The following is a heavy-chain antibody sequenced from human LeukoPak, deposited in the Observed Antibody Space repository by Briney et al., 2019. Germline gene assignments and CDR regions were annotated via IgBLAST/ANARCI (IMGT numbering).Heavy chain of an antibody. CDR3: ARDRIGVEYSSSSRAFDY. J-gene: IGHJ4*02. V-gene: IGHV1-18*01. Sequence: ASVKVSCKASGYTFTSYGISWVRQAPGQGLEWMGWISAYNGNTNYAQKLQGRVTMTTDTSTSTAYMELRSLRSDDTAVYYCARDRIGVEYSSSSRAFDYWGQGTLVTVSS. CDR2: ISAYNGNT. D-gene: IGHD6-6*01. CDR1: GYTFTSYG.